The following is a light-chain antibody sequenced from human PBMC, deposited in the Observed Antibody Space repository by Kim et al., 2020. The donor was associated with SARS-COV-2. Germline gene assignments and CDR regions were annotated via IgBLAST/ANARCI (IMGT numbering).Light chain of an antibody. Sequence: SSELTQDPAVSVAMGQTVRITCQGDSLRSYYASWYQQKPGQAPVLVIYGKNNRPSGIPDQFSGSSSGNTASLTITGAQAEDEADYYCNSRDSSGPVVFGGGTQLTVL. CDR1: SLRSYY. CDR3: NSRDSSGPVV. J-gene: IGLJ2*01. V-gene: IGLV3-19*01. CDR2: GKN.